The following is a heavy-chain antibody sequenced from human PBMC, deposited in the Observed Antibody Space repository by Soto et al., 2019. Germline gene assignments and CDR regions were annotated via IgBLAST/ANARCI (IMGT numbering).Heavy chain of an antibody. D-gene: IGHD1-26*01. CDR2: ISWNGGRT. Sequence: GGSLRLSCKAFGFTFDNFAMHWFRQSPERGLEWVSAISWNGGRTGYADSVKGRFIVSRDNSKSSLYLQMNSLSTEDTALYFCAKASYSLGIEGATDFDYWGQGSWVTVSS. J-gene: IGHJ4*02. CDR3: AKASYSLGIEGATDFDY. CDR1: GFTFDNFA. V-gene: IGHV3-9*01.